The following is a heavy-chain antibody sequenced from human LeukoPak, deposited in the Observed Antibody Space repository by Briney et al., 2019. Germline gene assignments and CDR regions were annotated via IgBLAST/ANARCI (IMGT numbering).Heavy chain of an antibody. Sequence: SETLSLTCTVSGGPISTYYWSWIRQPPGKGLEWVGYIYYSGITNYNPSLKSRVTISVDTSKNQFSLKLSSVTAADTAVYYCATIVRGGASFDIWGRGTMVTVSS. CDR1: GGPISTYY. D-gene: IGHD1-26*01. J-gene: IGHJ3*02. CDR2: IYYSGIT. CDR3: ATIVRGGASFDI. V-gene: IGHV4-59*01.